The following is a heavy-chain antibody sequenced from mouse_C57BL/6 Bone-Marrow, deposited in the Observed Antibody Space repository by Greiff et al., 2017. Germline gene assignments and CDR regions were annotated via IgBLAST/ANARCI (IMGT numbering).Heavy chain of an antibody. J-gene: IGHJ4*01. CDR1: GFNIKDYY. CDR2: IDPEDGET. D-gene: IGHD2-1*01. Sequence: VQLQQSGAELVKPGASVKLSCTASGFNIKDYYMHWVKQRTEQGLEWIGRIDPEDGETKYAPKFQGKATLTADTSSNTAYLQLSSLTSEDTAVYYCAPIYYGNYYAMDYWGQGTSVTVSS. CDR3: APIYYGNYYAMDY. V-gene: IGHV14-2*01.